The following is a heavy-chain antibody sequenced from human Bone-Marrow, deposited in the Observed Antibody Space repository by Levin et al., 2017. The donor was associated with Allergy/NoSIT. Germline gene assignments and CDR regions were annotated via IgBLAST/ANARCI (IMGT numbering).Heavy chain of an antibody. V-gene: IGHV3-30*18. J-gene: IGHJ6*02. CDR2: ISGDGRSK. CDR1: RFTFSSYG. CDR3: AKGSRGATDYHYGMDV. Sequence: SCTTSRFTFSSYGMHWVRQAPGKGLEWVAVISGDGRSKYYGVSMKGRFTISRDNSKSTLYLQVNSPTTEDTAVYYCAKGSRGATDYHYGMDVWGHGTTLIVSS. D-gene: IGHD1-26*01.